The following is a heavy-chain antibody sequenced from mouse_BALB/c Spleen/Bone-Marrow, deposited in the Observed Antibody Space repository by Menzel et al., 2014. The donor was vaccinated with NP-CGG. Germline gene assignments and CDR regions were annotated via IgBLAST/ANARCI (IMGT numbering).Heavy chain of an antibody. Sequence: VHLVESGAELVRPGSSVKISCKASGYAFSAYWMNWVKQRPGQGLEWIGQIYPGDGDTNYNGTFKGKATLTADKSSSTAYMQLSSLTSEDSAVYFCTRSTATFDYWGQGTTLTVSS. CDR3: TRSTATFDY. CDR2: IYPGDGDT. CDR1: GYAFSAYW. D-gene: IGHD1-2*01. J-gene: IGHJ2*01. V-gene: IGHV1-80*01.